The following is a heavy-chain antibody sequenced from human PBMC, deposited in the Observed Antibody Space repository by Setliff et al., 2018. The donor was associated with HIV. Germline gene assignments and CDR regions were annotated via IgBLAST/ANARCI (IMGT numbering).Heavy chain of an antibody. Sequence: GASVKVSCKASGYTFTSYDINWGRQATGQGLEWMGWMNPNSGHTGYAQKFQGRVTITSDTSISTVYMELSSLRFEDTAVYYCASDEVYYDTSGGGMDVWGQGTTVTVSS. CDR1: GYTFTSYD. D-gene: IGHD3-22*01. CDR3: ASDEVYYDTSGGGMDV. J-gene: IGHJ6*02. V-gene: IGHV1-8*03. CDR2: MNPNSGHT.